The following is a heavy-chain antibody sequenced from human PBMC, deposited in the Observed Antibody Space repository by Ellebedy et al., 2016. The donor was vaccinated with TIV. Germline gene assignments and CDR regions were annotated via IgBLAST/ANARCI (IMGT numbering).Heavy chain of an antibody. CDR2: AWYNGDYK. D-gene: IGHD2-8*01. CDR1: GFTFISYG. CDR3: AREMVPPGPDDYFYGMDV. Sequence: GESLKISCAASGFTFISYGMHWVRRAPGKGLEWVAVAWYNGDYKRFADSVKGRFTISRDNSKSTVSLQMHSLRVEDTAVYYCAREMVPPGPDDYFYGMDVWGQGTTVTVSS. J-gene: IGHJ6*02. V-gene: IGHV3-33*01.